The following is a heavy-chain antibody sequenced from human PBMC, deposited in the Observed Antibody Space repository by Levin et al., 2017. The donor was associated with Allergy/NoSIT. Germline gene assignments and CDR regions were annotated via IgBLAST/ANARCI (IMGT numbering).Heavy chain of an antibody. CDR2: ILNDGTT. CDR3: ARGGCDRTSCLDH. J-gene: IGHJ4*02. V-gene: IGHV3-74*01. Sequence: GESLRLSCTASAFTFRNYYMHWVRQAPGMGLVWVSNILNDGTTNYADSVKGRFTISRDNAKNTLYLQMNSLGEEDTAVYFCARGGCDRTSCLDHWGQGILVTVSS. D-gene: IGHD2-2*01. CDR1: AFTFRNYY.